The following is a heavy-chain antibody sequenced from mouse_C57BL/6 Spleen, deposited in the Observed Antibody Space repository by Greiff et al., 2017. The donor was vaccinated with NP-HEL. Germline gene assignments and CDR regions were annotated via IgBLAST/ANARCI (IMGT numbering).Heavy chain of an antibody. CDR2: IWRGGST. CDR3: AGSPYYAMDY. V-gene: IGHV2-5*01. J-gene: IGHJ4*01. Sequence: VQVVESGPGLVQPSQSLSITCTVSGFSLTSYGVHWVRQSPGKGLEWLGVIWRGGSTDYNAAFMSRLSITKDNSKSQVFFKINSLQADDTAIYYCAGSPYYAMDYWGQGTSVTVAS. CDR1: GFSLTSYG. D-gene: IGHD1-1*01.